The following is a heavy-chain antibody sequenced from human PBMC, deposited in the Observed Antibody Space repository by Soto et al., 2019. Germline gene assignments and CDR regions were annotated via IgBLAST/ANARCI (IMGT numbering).Heavy chain of an antibody. D-gene: IGHD2-21*01. CDR2: IIPIFATP. Sequence: QVQQMQSGAEVRKPRSSVTVSCKASGGTFSSNSISWVRQAPGQGLGWMGGIIPIFATPHYARKFLDRVTLTADRSTNTAYLAVISLTAEDRVRYICAIDLCVVNRFDSVKYYRMDVWDQGSTVTV. CDR3: AIDLCVVNRFDSVKYYRMDV. V-gene: IGHV1-69*06. CDR1: GGTFSSNS. J-gene: IGHJ6*02.